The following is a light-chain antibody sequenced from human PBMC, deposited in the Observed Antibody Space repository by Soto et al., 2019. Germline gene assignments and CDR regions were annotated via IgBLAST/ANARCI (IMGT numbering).Light chain of an antibody. CDR1: QSVFSNSNNKNC. V-gene: IGKV4-1*01. J-gene: IGKJ4*01. CDR2: WAS. Sequence: DIVMTQSPDSLAVSLGERATINCKSSQSVFSNSNNKNCIAWYQQKSGQPPKLLIYWASSRESGVPDRFSGGGSGTDFTLTISSLQAEDVATYYCQQANSFLLTFGGGTKVEIK. CDR3: QQANSFLLT.